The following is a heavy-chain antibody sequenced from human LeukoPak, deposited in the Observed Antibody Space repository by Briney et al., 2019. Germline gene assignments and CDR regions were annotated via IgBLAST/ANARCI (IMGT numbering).Heavy chain of an antibody. CDR1: GGTSSSYA. CDR3: ARESGRNIVVAPAAITPAYYGMDV. D-gene: IGHD2-2*02. Sequence: GASVKVSCKASGGTSSSYAISWVRQAPGQGLEWMGRIIPIFGIANYAQKFQGRVTITADKSTSTAYMELSSLRSEDTAVYYCARESGRNIVVAPAAITPAYYGMDVWGQGATVTVSS. V-gene: IGHV1-69*04. J-gene: IGHJ6*02. CDR2: IIPIFGIA.